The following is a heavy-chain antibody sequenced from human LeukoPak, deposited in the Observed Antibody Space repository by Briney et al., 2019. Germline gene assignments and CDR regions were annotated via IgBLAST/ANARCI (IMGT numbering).Heavy chain of an antibody. CDR3: ARDRTGAGGFFDY. J-gene: IGHJ4*02. D-gene: IGHD7-27*01. CDR2: ISSDSTTT. Sequence: PGGSLRLSCEASGFSFSSYNMSWVRQAPGKGLEWVSYISSDSTTTYYADSVKGRFSISRDYAKNSLYLQMNSLRADDTAVYYCARDRTGAGGFFDYWGQGTVVTVSS. V-gene: IGHV3-48*04. CDR1: GFSFSSYN.